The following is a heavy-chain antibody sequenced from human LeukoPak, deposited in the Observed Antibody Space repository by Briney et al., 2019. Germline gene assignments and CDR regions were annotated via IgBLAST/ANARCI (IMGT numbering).Heavy chain of an antibody. J-gene: IGHJ4*02. CDR2: IYYDGST. Sequence: PSETLSLTCSVSGGSISITNYYWGWIRQPPGKGLEWIGNIYYDGSTYYNPSLKSRVTMSVDTSKNQFSLKLNSVTAADTGVYYCARGRIVEEVWGQGTPVTVSS. D-gene: IGHD2-15*01. CDR3: ARGRIVEEV. V-gene: IGHV4-39*07. CDR1: GGSISITNYY.